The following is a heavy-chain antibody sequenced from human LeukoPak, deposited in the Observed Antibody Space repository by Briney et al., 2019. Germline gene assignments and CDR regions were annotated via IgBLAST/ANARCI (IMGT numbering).Heavy chain of an antibody. D-gene: IGHD3-22*01. V-gene: IGHV3-11*01. CDR3: ASSGYYDAFDI. CDR1: GFTFSDYY. J-gene: IGHJ3*02. Sequence: GGSLRLSCAASGFTFSDYYMSWIRQAPGKGLEWVSYISSSGSTIYYADSVKGRFTISRDNAKNSLYLQMKSLRAEDTAVYYCASSGYYDAFDIWGQGTMVTVSS. CDR2: ISSSGSTI.